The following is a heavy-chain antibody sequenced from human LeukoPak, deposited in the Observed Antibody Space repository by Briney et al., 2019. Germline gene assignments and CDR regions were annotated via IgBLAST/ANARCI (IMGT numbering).Heavy chain of an antibody. J-gene: IGHJ4*02. D-gene: IGHD6-13*01. V-gene: IGHV1-8*01. CDR3: ARTRKAAAGRKTSFDY. CDR2: MNPNSGNT. Sequence: ASVKVSCKASGYTFTSYDINWVRQATGQGLEWKVWMNPNSGNTGYAQKFQGRVTMTRNTSISTAYMELSSLRSEDTAVYYCARTRKAAAGRKTSFDYWGQGTLVTVSS. CDR1: GYTFTSYD.